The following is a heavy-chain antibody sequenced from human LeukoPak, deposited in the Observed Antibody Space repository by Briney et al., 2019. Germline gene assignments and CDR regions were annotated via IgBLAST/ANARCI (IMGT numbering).Heavy chain of an antibody. CDR1: GYSFSNYW. CDR3: AIPPGYCGNDCSFDH. V-gene: IGHV5-51*01. D-gene: IGHD2-21*02. Sequence: GESLKISCEGSGYSFSNYWIGWVRQMPGKGLEWMGIIYPGDYETRYSPSFQGLVTISVDKSISTTYLQWSSLKASATATYYCAIPPGYCGNDCSFDHWGQGNLGTVS. CDR2: IYPGDYET. J-gene: IGHJ4*02.